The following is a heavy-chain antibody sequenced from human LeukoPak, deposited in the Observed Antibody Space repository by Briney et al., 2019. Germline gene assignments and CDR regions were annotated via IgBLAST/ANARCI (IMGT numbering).Heavy chain of an antibody. Sequence: PGGSLRLSCAASGFTVSSNYMSWVRQAPGKGLEWVSVIYSGGSTYYADSVKGRFTISRDNSKNTLYLQMNSLRAEDTAVYYCARDRNYYDSSGSYWYFDLWGRGTLVTVSS. CDR2: IYSGGST. D-gene: IGHD3-22*01. V-gene: IGHV3-66*01. CDR1: GFTVSSNY. CDR3: ARDRNYYDSSGSYWYFDL. J-gene: IGHJ2*01.